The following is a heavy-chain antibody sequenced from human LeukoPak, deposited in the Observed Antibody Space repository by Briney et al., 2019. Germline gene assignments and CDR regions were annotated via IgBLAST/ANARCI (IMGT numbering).Heavy chain of an antibody. J-gene: IGHJ4*02. CDR2: ISYDGSNK. D-gene: IGHD6-19*01. CDR1: GFTFSSYG. V-gene: IGHV3-30*18. Sequence: GGSLRLSCAASGFTFSSYGMHWVRQAPGKGLEWVAVISYDGSNKYYADSVKGRFTISRDNSKNTLYLQMNSLRAEDTAVYYCAKMYSSGSDYWGQETLVTVSS. CDR3: AKMYSSGSDY.